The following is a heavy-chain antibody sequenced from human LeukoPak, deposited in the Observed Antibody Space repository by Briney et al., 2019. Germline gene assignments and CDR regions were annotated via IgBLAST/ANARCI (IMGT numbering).Heavy chain of an antibody. J-gene: IGHJ4*02. V-gene: IGHV4-34*01. D-gene: IGHD4-17*01. CDR2: INHSGST. CDR3: ARLPTH. Sequence: PSETLSLTCAVYGGSFSDYYWSWIRQPPGKGLEWIGEINHSGSTNYNPSLKSRVTISVDTSKDQFSLKLSSVTATDTAVYYCARLPTHWGQGTLVTVSS. CDR1: GGSFSDYY.